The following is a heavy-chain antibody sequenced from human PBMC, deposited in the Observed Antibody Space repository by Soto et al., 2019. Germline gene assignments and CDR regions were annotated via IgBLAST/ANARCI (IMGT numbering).Heavy chain of an antibody. D-gene: IGHD3-22*01. CDR3: AKDLYYYDSSLDDY. CDR1: GFTFSSYA. Sequence: QVHLAESGGGVVQPGRSLRLSCAGSGFTFSSYAMHWVRQAPGKGLEWVAVISNDGSNKYYADSLKGRFIISRDNSKNTLYLQMNSLRAEDTAVYYCAKDLYYYDSSLDDYWGQGTLVSVSS. J-gene: IGHJ4*02. CDR2: ISNDGSNK. V-gene: IGHV3-30*18.